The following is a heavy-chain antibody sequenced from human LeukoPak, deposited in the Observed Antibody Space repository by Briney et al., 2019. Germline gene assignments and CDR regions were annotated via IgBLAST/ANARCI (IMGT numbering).Heavy chain of an antibody. CDR2: IYYSGST. D-gene: IGHD6-19*01. J-gene: IGHJ4*02. CDR1: GGSISSSSYY. Sequence: SETLSLTCTVSGGSISSSSYYWGWIRQPPGKGLEWIGNIYYSGSTYYNPSLKSRVTISVDTSKNQFSLKLSSVTAADTAVYYCVSQTGYSSGPFDYWGQGTLVTVSS. CDR3: VSQTGYSSGPFDY. V-gene: IGHV4-39*01.